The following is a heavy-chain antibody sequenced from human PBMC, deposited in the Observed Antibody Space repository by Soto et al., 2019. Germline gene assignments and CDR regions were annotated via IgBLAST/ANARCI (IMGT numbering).Heavy chain of an antibody. CDR2: ISGSGGST. D-gene: IGHD6-19*01. CDR1: GFTFSSYA. V-gene: IGHV3-23*01. CDR3: ARKDSSAAEIYYYYGMDV. J-gene: IGHJ6*02. Sequence: GGSLRLSCAASGFTFSSYAMSWVRQAPGKGLEWVSAISGSGGSTYYADSVKGRFTISSDNSKNTLYLQMNSLRAEDTAVYYCARKDSSAAEIYYYYGMDVWGQGTTVTVSS.